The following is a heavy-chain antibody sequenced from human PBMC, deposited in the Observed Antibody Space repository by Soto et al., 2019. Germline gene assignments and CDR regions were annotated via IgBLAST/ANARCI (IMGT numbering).Heavy chain of an antibody. D-gene: IGHD5-18*01. J-gene: IGHJ6*02. CDR1: GYTFTSYY. CDR2: INPSGGST. CDR3: ARLRDRVLGSYGFRGYYYGMDV. Sequence: GASVKVSCKASGYTFTSYYMHWVRQAPGQGLEWMGIINPSGGSTSYAQKFQGRVTMTRDTSTSTVYMELSSLRSEDTAVYYCARLRDRVLGSYGFRGYYYGMDVWGQGTTVTVSS. V-gene: IGHV1-46*01.